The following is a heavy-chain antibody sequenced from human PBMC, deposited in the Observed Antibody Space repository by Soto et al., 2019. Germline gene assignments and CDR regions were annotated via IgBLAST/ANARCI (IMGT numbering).Heavy chain of an antibody. CDR3: ARVEGYSSSLFDY. J-gene: IGHJ4*02. Sequence: WYPLSPTCPVSGGSISGYYCSLNRQPAAKGVEWIGRIYTSGSTNYNPSLTSRVTMSVDTSKNQFSLKLSSVTAADTAVYYCARVEGYSSSLFDYWGQGTRGTVPQ. CDR1: GGSISGYY. V-gene: IGHV4-4*07. D-gene: IGHD6-6*01. CDR2: IYTSGST.